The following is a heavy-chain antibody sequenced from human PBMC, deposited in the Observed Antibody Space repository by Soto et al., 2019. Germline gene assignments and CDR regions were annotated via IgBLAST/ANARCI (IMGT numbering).Heavy chain of an antibody. V-gene: IGHV4-39*01. D-gene: IGHD3-22*01. CDR1: GGSISSSSYY. CDR3: ASGPVGYYDSSGYPLNDAFDI. J-gene: IGHJ3*02. CDR2: IYYSGST. Sequence: SETLSLTCTVSGGSISSSSYYWGWIRQPPGKGLEWIGSIYYSGSTYYNPSLKSRVTISVDTSKNQFSLKLSSVTAADTAVYYCASGPVGYYDSSGYPLNDAFDIWGQGTMVTVSS.